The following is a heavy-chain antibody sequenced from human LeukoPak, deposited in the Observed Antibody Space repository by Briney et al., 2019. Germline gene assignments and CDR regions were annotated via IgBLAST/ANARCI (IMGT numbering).Heavy chain of an antibody. V-gene: IGHV1-46*01. CDR1: GYTFTSYF. J-gene: IGHJ4*02. D-gene: IGHD3-10*01. Sequence: ASVKVSCKASGYTFTSYFMHWVRHAPGQGLEWMGMIIPSSDSTSYGQKFQGRVTMTRDTSTSTVYMKLSSLRSEDTAVYYCARAAPGESLDYWGQGTLVSVSS. CDR3: ARAAPGESLDY. CDR2: IIPSSDST.